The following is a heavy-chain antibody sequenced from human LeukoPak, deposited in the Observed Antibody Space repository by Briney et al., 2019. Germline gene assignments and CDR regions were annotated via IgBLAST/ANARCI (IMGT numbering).Heavy chain of an antibody. D-gene: IGHD5-18*01. J-gene: IGHJ4*02. CDR1: RGSFSGFY. CDR2: INHSGST. CDR3: ARGPGVPAAIPVIQLWFQFDY. V-gene: IGHV4-34*01. Sequence: SETLSLTCAVYRGSFSGFYWTWIRQPPGKGLEWIGEINHSGSTNYNPSLKSRVTISVDTSKNQFSLKLSSVTAADTAVYYCARGPGVPAAIPVIQLWFQFDYWGQGTLVTVSS.